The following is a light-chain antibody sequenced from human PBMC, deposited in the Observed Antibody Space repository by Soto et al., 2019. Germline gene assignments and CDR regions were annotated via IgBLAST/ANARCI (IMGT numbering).Light chain of an antibody. CDR3: QQLKSNLIT. V-gene: IGKV3-11*01. Sequence: IGLTQSPAALSLSPGERATLSCRASQSVSSYLAWYQQKPGQAPRLLIYDASNRATGIPARFSGSGSGTDFILTINRLEPEDFATYCCQQLKSNLITFGQGTRLEIK. CDR1: QSVSSY. CDR2: DAS. J-gene: IGKJ5*01.